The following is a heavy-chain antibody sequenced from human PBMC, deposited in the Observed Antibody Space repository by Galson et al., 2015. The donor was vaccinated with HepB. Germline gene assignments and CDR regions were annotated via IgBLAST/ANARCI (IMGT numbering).Heavy chain of an antibody. Sequence: SVKVSCKASGYTLTGYYMHWVRQAPGQGLEWMGWIIPSSGDTRYAQKFQGWVTMNRDTSISTVYMELSRLRSDDTAVYYCARGAPNWGSGNYYYYYGMDVWGQGTTVTVSS. V-gene: IGHV1-2*04. CDR3: ARGAPNWGSGNYYYYYGMDV. CDR1: GYTLTGYY. D-gene: IGHD7-27*01. CDR2: IIPSSGDT. J-gene: IGHJ6*02.